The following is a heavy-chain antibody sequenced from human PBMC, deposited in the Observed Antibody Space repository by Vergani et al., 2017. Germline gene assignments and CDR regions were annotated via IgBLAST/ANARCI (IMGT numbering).Heavy chain of an antibody. Sequence: EVQLVESGEGLVKPGGSLRLSCAASGFTFSSYAMHWVRQAPGKGLEYVSAISSNGGSTYYADSVKGRFTISRDNSKNTLYLQMGSLRAEDMAVYYCASIYDSSGYHPTYGLAVWGQGTTVTVSS. CDR3: ASIYDSSGYHPTYGLAV. D-gene: IGHD3-22*01. J-gene: IGHJ6*02. CDR1: GFTFSSYA. CDR2: ISSNGGST. V-gene: IGHV3-64*02.